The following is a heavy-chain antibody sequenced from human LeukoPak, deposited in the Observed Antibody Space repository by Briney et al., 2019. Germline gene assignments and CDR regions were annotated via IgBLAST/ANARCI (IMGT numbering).Heavy chain of an antibody. V-gene: IGHV4-39*01. Sequence: PSETLSLTCTVSGGSISSSTYYWGWIRQPPGKGLEWIGSIYYSGYTYYNPSLESRVTISVDTSKNQFSLKLSSVTAADTAIYYCANHYMGSSYNRGPDYWGQGTLVTVSS. CDR1: GGSISSSTYY. D-gene: IGHD3-10*01. J-gene: IGHJ4*02. CDR3: ANHYMGSSYNRGPDY. CDR2: IYYSGYT.